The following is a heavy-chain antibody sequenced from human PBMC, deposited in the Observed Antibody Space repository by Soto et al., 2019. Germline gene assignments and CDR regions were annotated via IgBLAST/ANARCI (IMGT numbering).Heavy chain of an antibody. CDR3: AKDLAYGPLSGAFDI. CDR2: ISGSGGST. J-gene: IGHJ3*02. CDR1: GFTFSSYA. V-gene: IGHV3-23*01. D-gene: IGHD3-16*01. Sequence: GGSLRLSCAASGFTFSSYAMSWVRQAPGKGLEWVSAISGSGGSTYYADSVKGRYTISRDNSKNTLYLQMNSLRAEDTAVYYCAKDLAYGPLSGAFDIWGQGTMVTVSS.